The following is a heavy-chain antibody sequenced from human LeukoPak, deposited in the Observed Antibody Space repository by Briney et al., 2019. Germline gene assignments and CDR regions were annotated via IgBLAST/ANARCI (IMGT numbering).Heavy chain of an antibody. Sequence: GGSLRLSCAASGFAFSTYGMHWVRQAPGKGLEWVAFIRYDGSNKSYADSVKGRFTISRDNSKNTLYLQMNSLRAEDAAVYYCAKKACTSTSCHIGDYWGQGTLVTVSS. D-gene: IGHD2-2*02. CDR3: AKKACTSTSCHIGDY. V-gene: IGHV3-30*02. CDR2: IRYDGSNK. CDR1: GFAFSTYG. J-gene: IGHJ4*02.